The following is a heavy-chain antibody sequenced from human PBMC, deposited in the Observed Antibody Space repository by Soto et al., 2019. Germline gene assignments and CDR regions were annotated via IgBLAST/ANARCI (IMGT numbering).Heavy chain of an antibody. CDR3: ATGNYGSGSYKSPFDY. CDR1: GGTFSSYA. D-gene: IGHD3-10*01. Sequence: ASVKVSCKASGGTFSSYAISWVRQAPGQGLEWMGGIIPIFGTANYAQKFQGRVTITADKSTSTAYMELSSLRSEDTAVYYCATGNYGSGSYKSPFDYWGQGTMVTVYS. V-gene: IGHV1-69*06. CDR2: IIPIFGTA. J-gene: IGHJ4*02.